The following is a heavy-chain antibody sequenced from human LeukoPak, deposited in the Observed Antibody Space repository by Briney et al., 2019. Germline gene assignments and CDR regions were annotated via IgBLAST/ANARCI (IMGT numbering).Heavy chain of an antibody. J-gene: IGHJ4*02. D-gene: IGHD3-10*01. Sequence: GGSLRLSCAASGFTFRSYEMNWVRQAPGKGLEWVSCISSTGSTIYYADSVKGRFTISRDNSKNTLSLQMNNVRVEDTAVYYCARGGGSENHYAPWYFDYWGQGALVTVSA. CDR2: ISSTGSTI. CDR3: ARGGGSENHYAPWYFDY. V-gene: IGHV3-48*03. CDR1: GFTFRSYE.